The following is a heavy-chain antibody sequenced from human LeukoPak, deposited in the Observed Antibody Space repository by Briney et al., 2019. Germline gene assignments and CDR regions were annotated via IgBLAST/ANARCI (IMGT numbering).Heavy chain of an antibody. D-gene: IGHD2-15*01. V-gene: IGHV3-21*01. Sequence: GGSLRLSCTASGFTFSNHAMTWVRQAPGKGLEWVSSMSSGGTYIYYADSVRGRFTISRDNAKNSLYLVMNSLKAEDTATYYCARDRPTGASRVFVVQWGQGTLVTVSS. J-gene: IGHJ4*02. CDR3: ARDRPTGASRVFVVQ. CDR1: GFTFSNHA. CDR2: MSSGGTYI.